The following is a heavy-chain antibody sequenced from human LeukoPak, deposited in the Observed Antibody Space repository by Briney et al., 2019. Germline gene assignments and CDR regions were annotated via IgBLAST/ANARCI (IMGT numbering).Heavy chain of an antibody. CDR1: GFTFSSYA. CDR3: ARDLDSRFDI. CDR2: ISGSGGST. Sequence: PGGSLRLSCAASGFTFSSYAMSWVRQAPGKGLEWVSAISGSGGSTYYADSVKGRLAISRDNSKNTLYLQMNSLRAEDTAVYYCARDLDSRFDIWGQGTMVTVSS. V-gene: IGHV3-23*01. D-gene: IGHD3-9*01. J-gene: IGHJ3*02.